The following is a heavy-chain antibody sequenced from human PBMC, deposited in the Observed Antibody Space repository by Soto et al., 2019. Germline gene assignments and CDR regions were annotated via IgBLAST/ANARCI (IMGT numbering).Heavy chain of an antibody. CDR2: INPRGDVT. CDR1: GFTFSGFI. Sequence: PGGSLRLSCATSGFTFSGFIMDWVRQAPGKGLEWVSEINPRGDVTNYAESVKGRFTVSRDNSRNSLYLQLSSLRVDDTAVYYCAKRLWAVGGPFHYWGQGTLVTVSS. J-gene: IGHJ4*02. V-gene: IGHV3-23*01. CDR3: AKRLWAVGGPFHY. D-gene: IGHD2-15*01.